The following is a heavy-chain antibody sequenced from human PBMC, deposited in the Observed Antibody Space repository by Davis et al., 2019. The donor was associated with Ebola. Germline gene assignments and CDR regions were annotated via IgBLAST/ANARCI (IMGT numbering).Heavy chain of an antibody. V-gene: IGHV3-48*02. CDR1: GFPFTSYT. J-gene: IGHJ2*01. CDR2: ISGTSDSI. Sequence: GGPLRLSCAASGFPFTSYTLNWVRQAPRKGSEWISYISGTSDSIVYAYSVKGRFTVSRDKAKNSVFLQMNNLRDGDTAVYYCARRTYKNFDLWGPGTLVTVSS. D-gene: IGHD3-10*01. CDR3: ARRTYKNFDL.